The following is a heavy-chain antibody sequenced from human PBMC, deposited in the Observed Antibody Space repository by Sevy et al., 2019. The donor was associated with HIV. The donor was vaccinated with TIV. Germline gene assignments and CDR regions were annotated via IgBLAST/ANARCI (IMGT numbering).Heavy chain of an antibody. V-gene: IGHV3-23*01. D-gene: IGHD3-22*01. CDR1: GFTFSNYA. CDR2: ISGRDTGT. Sequence: GGSLRLSCAVSGFTFSNYAMSWVRQAPGKGLEWVSAISGRDTGTFYAESVKRRFTISRDNSKNTLYLQMNSLRAEDTAVYYCAMDTIVVVGEALDIWGRGTMVTVSS. CDR3: AMDTIVVVGEALDI. J-gene: IGHJ3*02.